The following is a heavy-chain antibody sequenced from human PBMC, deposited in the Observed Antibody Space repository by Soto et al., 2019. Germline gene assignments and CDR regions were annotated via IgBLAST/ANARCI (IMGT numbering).Heavy chain of an antibody. CDR1: GFTFSSYA. CDR2: ISGSGGST. CDR3: AKAVRGVIIPNPFDY. D-gene: IGHD3-10*01. Sequence: GSLRLSCAASGFTFSSYAMSWVRQAPGKGLEWVSAISGSGGSTYYADSVKGRFTISRDNSKNTLYLQMNSLRAEDTAVYYCAKAVRGVIIPNPFDYWGQGTLVTVSS. V-gene: IGHV3-23*01. J-gene: IGHJ4*02.